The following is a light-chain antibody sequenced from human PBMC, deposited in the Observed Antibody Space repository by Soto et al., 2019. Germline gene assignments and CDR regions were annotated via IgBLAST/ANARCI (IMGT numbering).Light chain of an antibody. J-gene: IGKJ1*01. CDR1: QSISSN. Sequence: EIVMTQSPATLSVSPGERATLSCRASQSISSNVAWYQQKLGQAPRLLIYAASIRATGIPARFSGSGSGTEFTLTISSLQSEDFAVYYCQQYNNWPPEWTFGQGTKVEIK. V-gene: IGKV3-15*01. CDR3: QQYNNWPPEWT. CDR2: AAS.